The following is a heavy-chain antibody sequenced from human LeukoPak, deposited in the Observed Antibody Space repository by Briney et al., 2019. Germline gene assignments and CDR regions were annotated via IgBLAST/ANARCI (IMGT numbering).Heavy chain of an antibody. CDR2: INPSGGRT. D-gene: IGHD6-13*01. V-gene: IGHV1-46*01. CDR3: ARAGPIAADLFDY. CDR1: GYTYTSNY. Sequence: ASVKVSCKASGYTYTSNYMHWVRQAPGQGLEWMGIINPSGGRTNYAQKFQGRVTITADESTSTAYMELSSLRSEDTAVYYCARAGPIAADLFDYWGQGTLVTVSS. J-gene: IGHJ4*02.